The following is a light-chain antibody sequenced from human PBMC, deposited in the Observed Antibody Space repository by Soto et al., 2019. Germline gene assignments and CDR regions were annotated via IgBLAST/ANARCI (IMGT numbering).Light chain of an antibody. V-gene: IGKV3-20*01. Sequence: EIVLTQSPGTLSLSPGEGATLSCRASQSVSTNFFAWYQQKPGQAPRLLIYGASTRATGIPDRFSGSGSVPDVTLTISRLEPEDFAVYYCQQYGRTSWTFGQGTKVEIK. CDR2: GAS. CDR1: QSVSTNF. CDR3: QQYGRTSWT. J-gene: IGKJ1*01.